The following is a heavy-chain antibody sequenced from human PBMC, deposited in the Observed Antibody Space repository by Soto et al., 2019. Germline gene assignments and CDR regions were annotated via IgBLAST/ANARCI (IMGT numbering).Heavy chain of an antibody. D-gene: IGHD2-21*01. CDR2: INPFDGSR. J-gene: IGHJ4*01. V-gene: IGHV1-46*03. CDR1: GYIFTTYY. Sequence: ASVKVSCKPSGYIFTTYYLHWVRQAPGQGLEWMGWINPFDGSRMFAQSFQGRVTLTRDTSTSKVYMELSGFIGEEKAVYYCSRMYPGETSRFDRWG. CDR3: SRMYPGETSRFDR.